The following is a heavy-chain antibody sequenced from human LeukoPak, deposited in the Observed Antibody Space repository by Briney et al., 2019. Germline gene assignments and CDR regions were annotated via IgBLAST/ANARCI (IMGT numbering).Heavy chain of an antibody. J-gene: IGHJ4*02. Sequence: PSETLSLTCTVSGGSISSSYWSLIRQLPAKGLEWIAYIHYSGSTNYNPSLKSRVTISVDTSKNQFSLKLSSVTAADTAVYYCARMVSNFSPYFDHWGQGTLVTVSS. CDR2: IHYSGST. CDR3: ARMVSNFSPYFDH. V-gene: IGHV4-59*01. D-gene: IGHD5-18*01. CDR1: GGSISSSY.